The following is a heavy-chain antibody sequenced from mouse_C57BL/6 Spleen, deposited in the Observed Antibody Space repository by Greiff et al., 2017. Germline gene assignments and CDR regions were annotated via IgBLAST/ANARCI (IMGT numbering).Heavy chain of an antibody. CDR3: ARREDYDAMDY. Sequence: VQLQQPGAELVKPGASVKMSCKASGYTFTSYWITWVKQRPGQGLVWIGDIYPGSGSTNYNEQFKGKATLTVDTSSSTAYMQLSSLTSEDSAVYYCARREDYDAMDYWGQGTSVTVSS. V-gene: IGHV1-55*01. CDR1: GYTFTSYW. J-gene: IGHJ4*01. CDR2: IYPGSGST.